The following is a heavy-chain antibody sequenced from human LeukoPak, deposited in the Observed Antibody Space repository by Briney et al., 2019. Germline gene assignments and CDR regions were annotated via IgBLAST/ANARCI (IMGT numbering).Heavy chain of an antibody. CDR1: GDSISSGYD. Sequence: PSETLSLTCTVSGDSISSGYDWGWIRQPPGKGLEWIGSIYHSGSTYYNPSLKSRVTISVDTSKNQFCLKLSSVTAADTAVYYCARDRTVTTEDYFDYWGQGTLVTVSS. J-gene: IGHJ4*02. D-gene: IGHD4-11*01. V-gene: IGHV4-38-2*02. CDR3: ARDRTVTTEDYFDY. CDR2: IYHSGST.